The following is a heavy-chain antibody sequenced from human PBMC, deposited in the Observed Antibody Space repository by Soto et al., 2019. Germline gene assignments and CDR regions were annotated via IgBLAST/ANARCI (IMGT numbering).Heavy chain of an antibody. Sequence: QLQLQESGSGLVKPSQTLSLTCAVSGGSISSGGYSWSWIRQPPGKGLEWIGYIYHSGSTYYNPARKSRVTLPVDRSKIQFSLKLIPVTAADTAVYYCAGGIAARPLGYWGQGTLVTVSS. J-gene: IGHJ4*02. CDR2: IYHSGST. V-gene: IGHV4-30-2*01. CDR3: AGGIAARPLGY. CDR1: GGSISSGGYS. D-gene: IGHD6-6*01.